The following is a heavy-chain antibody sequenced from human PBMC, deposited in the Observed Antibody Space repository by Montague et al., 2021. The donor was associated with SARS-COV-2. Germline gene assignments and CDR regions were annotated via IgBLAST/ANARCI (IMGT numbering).Heavy chain of an antibody. V-gene: IGHV4-4*07. CDR3: ARESGYSSGWRYYYVMDV. CDR2: LYTSGST. J-gene: IGHJ6*02. Sequence: SETLSHTCTVSGGSISNYYWTWIRQPAGKGLEWIGCLYTSGSTTYNPSXXGRVTMSVDTSKNQFSLNVTSVTAADTAIYYCARESGYSSGWRYYYVMDVWGQGTTITVS. D-gene: IGHD6-19*01. CDR1: GGSISNYY.